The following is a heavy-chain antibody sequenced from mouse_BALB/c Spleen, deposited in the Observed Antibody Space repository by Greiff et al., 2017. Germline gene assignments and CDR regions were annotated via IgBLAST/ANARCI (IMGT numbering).Heavy chain of an antibody. CDR3: ARGGYEGFDY. CDR1: GYTFTSYW. V-gene: IGHV1-87*01. CDR2: IYPGDGDT. J-gene: IGHJ2*01. D-gene: IGHD2-2*01. Sequence: QVHVKQSGAELARPGASVKLSCKASGYTFTSYWMQWVKQRPGQGLEWIGAIYPGDGDTRYNQKFKGKATLTADKSSSTAYMQLSSLASEDSAVYYCARGGYEGFDYWGQGTTLAVSS.